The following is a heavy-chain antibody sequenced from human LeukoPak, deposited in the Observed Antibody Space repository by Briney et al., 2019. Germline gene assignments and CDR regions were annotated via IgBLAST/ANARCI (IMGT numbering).Heavy chain of an antibody. J-gene: IGHJ4*02. D-gene: IGHD2-15*01. Sequence: GGSLRLCCAASGFSFSNYDMTWVRQAPGKGLEWVSTIDHSGSPTYYADSVKGRFTISRDNSKNTLCLQMNSLRVEDTAVYYCAKDRIPQVVATDCSVQATLVTVSP. CDR1: GFSFSNYD. V-gene: IGHV3-23*01. CDR2: IDHSGSPT. CDR3: AKDRIPQVVATDC.